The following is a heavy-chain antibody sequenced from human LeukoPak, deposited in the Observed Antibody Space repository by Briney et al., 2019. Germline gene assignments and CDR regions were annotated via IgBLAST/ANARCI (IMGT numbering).Heavy chain of an antibody. CDR1: GNTFTAFY. D-gene: IGHD2-15*01. CDR2: INPNSGDT. V-gene: IGHV1-2*02. Sequence: ASVKVSCKASGNTFTAFYIHWVRQAPGQGLEWMGWINPNSGDTNFAQKFQGRVSMTRDTSISTAYMELNRLRSDDTAIYYCARDGGEKSFDSWGQGALVTVSS. CDR3: ARDGGEKSFDS. J-gene: IGHJ4*02.